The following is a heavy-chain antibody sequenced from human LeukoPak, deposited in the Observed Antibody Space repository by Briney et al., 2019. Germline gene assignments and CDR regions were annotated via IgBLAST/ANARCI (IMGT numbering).Heavy chain of an antibody. J-gene: IGHJ4*02. CDR3: ARSAGGDYGDYPLDY. CDR1: GGTFSSYA. Sequence: SVKVSCKASGGTFSSYAISWVRQAPGQGLEWMGGIIPIFGTANYAQKFQGRVTITADKSTSTAYMELSSLGSEDTAVYYCARSAGGDYGDYPLDYWGQGTLVTVSS. CDR2: IIPIFGTA. V-gene: IGHV1-69*06. D-gene: IGHD4-17*01.